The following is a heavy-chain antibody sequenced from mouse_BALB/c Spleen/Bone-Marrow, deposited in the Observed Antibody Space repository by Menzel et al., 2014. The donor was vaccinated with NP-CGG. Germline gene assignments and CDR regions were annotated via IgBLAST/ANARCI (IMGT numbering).Heavy chain of an antibody. V-gene: IGHV14-3*02. D-gene: IGHD2-3*01. CDR1: GFNIKDTY. CDR2: IDPANGNA. J-gene: IGHJ2*01. Sequence: EVQRVESGAELVKPGASVRLPCTASGFNIKDTYMHWVKQRPDQGLEWIGRIDPANGNAKHDPKFQGKAAITADTSSNTTYLQLSSLTSEDTAVYYCAIYFYFDYWGQGTTLTVSS. CDR3: AIYFYFDY.